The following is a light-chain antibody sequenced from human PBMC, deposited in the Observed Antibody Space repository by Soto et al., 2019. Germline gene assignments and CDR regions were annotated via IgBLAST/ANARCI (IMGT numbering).Light chain of an antibody. J-gene: IGKJ5*01. CDR3: QQYNNWPPT. V-gene: IGKV3-15*01. CDR2: GAS. CDR1: HSVSSD. Sequence: EIVLTQSLATLSVSPGERAALSCRASHSVSSDLAWYQQKPGQAPRLLIYGASTRAIGIPARFSGSGSGTEFTLTISSLQSEDFAVYYCQQYNNWPPTFGQGTRLEIK.